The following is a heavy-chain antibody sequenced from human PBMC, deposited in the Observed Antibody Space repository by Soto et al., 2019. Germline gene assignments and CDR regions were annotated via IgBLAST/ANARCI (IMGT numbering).Heavy chain of an antibody. CDR2: IYPGDSDA. CDR1: GYSFTSYW. J-gene: IGHJ6*02. V-gene: IGHV5-51*01. CDR3: ARHGGYDILTGYYYYGMDV. D-gene: IGHD3-9*01. Sequence: GESLKISFKGSGYSFTSYWIGWVRQMPGKGLEWMGIIYPGDSDARYSPSFEGQVTISADKSISTAYLQWSSLKASDTAMYYCARHGGYDILTGYYYYGMDVWGQGTTVTVSS.